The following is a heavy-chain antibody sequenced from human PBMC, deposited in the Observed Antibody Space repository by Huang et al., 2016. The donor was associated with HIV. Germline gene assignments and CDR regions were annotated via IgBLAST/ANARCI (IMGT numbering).Heavy chain of an antibody. CDR1: GGSLSGYY. Sequence: QVHLQQWGAGLLKSAETLSLTCAVSGGSLSGYYWSWLRKTPGKGLEWFGEINPLGSPNDNPSLKSRVFISMDGSKKQFSLKLRSISDADTAVYFCARDATKNPRGWFDPWGQGTLVTVSS. D-gene: IGHD3-10*01. CDR2: INPLGSP. CDR3: ARDATKNPRGWFDP. J-gene: IGHJ5*02. V-gene: IGHV4-34*02.